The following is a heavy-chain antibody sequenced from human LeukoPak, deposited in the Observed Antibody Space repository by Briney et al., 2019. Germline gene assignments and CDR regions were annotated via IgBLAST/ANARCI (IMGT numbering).Heavy chain of an antibody. CDR2: IYYSGST. CDR1: GGSISSYY. D-gene: IGHD6-13*01. Sequence: SETLSLTCTVSGGSISSYYWSWIRQPPGKGLEWIGYIYYSGSTNYNPSLKSRVTISVDTSKNQFSLKLCSVTAADTAVYYCARIAADGSYYFDYWGQGTLVTVSS. V-gene: IGHV4-59*08. CDR3: ARIAADGSYYFDY. J-gene: IGHJ4*02.